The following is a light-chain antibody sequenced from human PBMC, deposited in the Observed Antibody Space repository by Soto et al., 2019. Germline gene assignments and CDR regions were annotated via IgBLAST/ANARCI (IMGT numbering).Light chain of an antibody. J-gene: IGKJ2*01. V-gene: IGKV3-20*01. CDR3: QQYGGSPRYT. CDR2: STT. CDR1: QRVSSSS. Sequence: EIVLTQSPDTLSLSRGERATLSCRASQRVSSSSLAWYQQKPGQAPRLLIYSTTYRAAGVPDRFSGSGSVTDFTLTIARLEPEDFAVYYCQQYGGSPRYTFGQGTKLEI.